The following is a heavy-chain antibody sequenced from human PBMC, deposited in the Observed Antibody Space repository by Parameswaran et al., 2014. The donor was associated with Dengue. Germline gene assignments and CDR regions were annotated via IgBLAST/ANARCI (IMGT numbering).Heavy chain of an antibody. CDR3: ASVYGDYYFYGMDV. D-gene: IGHD4-17*01. Sequence: WIRQPPGKGLEWVSGISGSGINTYDADSVKGRSTISRDNSKNTLYLQMNSLRAEDTALYYCASVYGDYYFYGMDVWGQGTTVTVSS. V-gene: IGHV3-23*01. CDR2: ISGSGINT. J-gene: IGHJ6*02.